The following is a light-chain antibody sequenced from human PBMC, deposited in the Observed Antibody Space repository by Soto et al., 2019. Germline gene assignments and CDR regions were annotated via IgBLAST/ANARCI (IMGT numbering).Light chain of an antibody. J-gene: IGKJ4*01. Sequence: DIQLTQSPSFLSASVGDRVTITCRASQGISNYLVWYQQKPGKAPNLLIFGASTLQRGVPSRFSGSGSGTEFTLTISSLQHEDFATYFCQQLNSYPLTFGGGTKVEMK. CDR2: GAS. CDR3: QQLNSYPLT. V-gene: IGKV1-9*01. CDR1: QGISNY.